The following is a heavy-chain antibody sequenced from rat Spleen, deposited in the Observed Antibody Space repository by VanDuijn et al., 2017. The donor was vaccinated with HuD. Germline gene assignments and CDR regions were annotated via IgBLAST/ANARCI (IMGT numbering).Heavy chain of an antibody. V-gene: IGHV5-27*01. Sequence: EVQLVESGGGLVQPGRSLKLSCAASGFTFSNSAMAWVRQAPTKGLEWVASITDRGDSTYYRDSVKGRFTISRDNAKSTLYLQMDSLRSEDTATYYCTTGVYWSQGVMVTVSS. CDR3: TTGVY. CDR2: ITDRGDST. J-gene: IGHJ2*01. CDR1: GFTFSNSA.